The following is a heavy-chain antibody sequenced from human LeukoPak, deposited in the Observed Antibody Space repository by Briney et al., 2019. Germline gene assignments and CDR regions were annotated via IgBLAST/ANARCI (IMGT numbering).Heavy chain of an antibody. J-gene: IGHJ4*02. CDR2: IKQDGSEK. CDR1: GFTFSSYW. V-gene: IGHV3-7*01. CDR3: ARDLGRYFDWPKDYFDY. D-gene: IGHD3-9*01. Sequence: PGGSLRLSCAASGFTFSSYWVSWVRQAPGKGLEWVANIKQDGSEKYYVDSVKGRFTISRDNAKNSLYLQMNSLRAEDTAVYYCARDLGRYFDWPKDYFDYWGQGTLVTVSS.